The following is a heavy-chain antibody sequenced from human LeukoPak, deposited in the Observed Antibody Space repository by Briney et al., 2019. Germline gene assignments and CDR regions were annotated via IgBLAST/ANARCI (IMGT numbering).Heavy chain of an antibody. CDR2: ISAYNGNT. CDR1: GYTFTSYG. Sequence: ASVKVSCRASGYTFTSYGISWVRQAPGQGLEWMGWISAYNGNTNYAQKFQGRVTMTEDTSTDTAYMELSSLRSEDTAVYYCATARIVVVPAAIRMSAFDIWGQGTMVTVSS. J-gene: IGHJ3*02. D-gene: IGHD2-2*01. CDR3: ATARIVVVPAAIRMSAFDI. V-gene: IGHV1-18*01.